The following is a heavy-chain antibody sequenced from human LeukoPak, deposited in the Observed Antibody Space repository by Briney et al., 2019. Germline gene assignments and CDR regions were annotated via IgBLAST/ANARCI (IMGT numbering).Heavy chain of an antibody. Sequence: GESLRLSCAASGFTFSSYGMHWVRQAPGKGLEWVAVIWYDGSNKYYADSVKGRFTISRDNSKNTLYLQMNSLRAEDTAVYYCATESDWLLYYFDYWGQGTLVTVSS. CDR1: GFTFSSYG. D-gene: IGHD3-9*01. CDR2: IWYDGSNK. V-gene: IGHV3-33*01. J-gene: IGHJ4*02. CDR3: ATESDWLLYYFDY.